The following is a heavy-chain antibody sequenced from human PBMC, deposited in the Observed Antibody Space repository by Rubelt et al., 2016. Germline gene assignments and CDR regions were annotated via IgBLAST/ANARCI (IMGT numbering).Heavy chain of an antibody. CDR3: ARHQSCGGGVCSTGRWFDP. CDR1: GGSISSYY. J-gene: IGHJ5*02. V-gene: IGHV4-59*08. Sequence: QLQLQESGPGLVKPSETLSLTCTVSGGSISSYYWSWIRQPPGKGLEWIGYIYYSGRTDYNPSLKSRVTLSVDTSKTQFSLKSGLGTAAVTAGYYGARHQSCGGGVCSTGRWFDPWGQGTLVTVSS. CDR2: IYYSGRT. D-gene: IGHD2-8*02.